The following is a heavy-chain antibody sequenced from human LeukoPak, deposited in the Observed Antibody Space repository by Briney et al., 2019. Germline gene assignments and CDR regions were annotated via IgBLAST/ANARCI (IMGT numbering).Heavy chain of an antibody. CDR3: AKETSGWPFYFDY. CDR1: GFTFSSYG. Sequence: PGGSLRLSCAASGFTFSSYGMSWVRQAPGKGLEWVSAISGSGGSTYYADSVKGRFTISRDNSKNTLYPQMNSLRAEDTAVYYCAKETSGWPFYFDYWGQGTLVTVSS. D-gene: IGHD6-19*01. CDR2: ISGSGGST. V-gene: IGHV3-23*01. J-gene: IGHJ4*02.